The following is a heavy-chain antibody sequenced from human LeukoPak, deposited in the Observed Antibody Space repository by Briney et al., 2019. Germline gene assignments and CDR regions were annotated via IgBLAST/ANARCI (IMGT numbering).Heavy chain of an antibody. D-gene: IGHD3-10*01. V-gene: IGHV3-23*01. Sequence: GGSLRLSCAASGFTFSSYAMSWVRQAPGKGLEWVSAISGSGGSTYYADSVKGRFTISRDNSKNTLYLRMNSLRAEDTAVYYCAKGSSLTGLYYYYYYYMDVWGKGTTVTVSS. CDR3: AKGSSLTGLYYYYYYYMDV. CDR2: ISGSGGST. CDR1: GFTFSSYA. J-gene: IGHJ6*03.